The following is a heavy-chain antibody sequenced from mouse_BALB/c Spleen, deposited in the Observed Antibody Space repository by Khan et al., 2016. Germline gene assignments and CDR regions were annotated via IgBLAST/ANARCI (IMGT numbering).Heavy chain of an antibody. CDR1: GFAFSRYD. D-gene: IGHD2-4*01. CDR3: ARHGLPHWYFDV. Sequence: EVELVESGRGLVKPGGSLKLSCAASGFAFSRYDMSWVRQTAEQRLEWVAFISSGGDFTYYPDTLNGRFTVSRDNSNNTLYMQISSLRSDDTAIYYCARHGLPHWYFDVWGAGTTVTVSS. CDR2: ISSGGDFT. V-gene: IGHV5-12-1*01. J-gene: IGHJ1*01.